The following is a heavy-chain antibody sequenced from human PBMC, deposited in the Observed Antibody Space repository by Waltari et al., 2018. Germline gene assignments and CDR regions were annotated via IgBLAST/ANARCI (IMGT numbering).Heavy chain of an antibody. CDR1: GFTFGDYA. CDR2: IRSKAYGGTT. CDR3: TRPPSISIAVADY. Sequence: EVQLVESGGGLVRPGRSLRLSCTASGFTFGDYAMSWFRQAPGKGLEWVGFIRSKAYGGTTEYAASVKGRFTISRDDSKSIAYLQMNSLKTEDTAVYYCTRPPSISIAVADYWGQGTLVTVSS. J-gene: IGHJ4*02. V-gene: IGHV3-49*03. D-gene: IGHD6-19*01.